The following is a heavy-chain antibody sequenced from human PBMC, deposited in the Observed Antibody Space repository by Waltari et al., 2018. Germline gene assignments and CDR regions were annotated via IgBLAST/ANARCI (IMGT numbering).Heavy chain of an antibody. D-gene: IGHD5-12*01. V-gene: IGHV3-33*01. CDR2: IWYDGTNK. CDR1: GFTLSKHG. CDR3: AREIGWLQGGVHFRAMDI. J-gene: IGHJ6*02. Sequence: QGQLVESGGGVVQPGRSLRLSCTASGFTLSKHGMQWVRQAPGRGLEWVAAIWYDGTNKNHANSVRGRFAISRENSRNTLFLQMDNLRPEDTAVYYCAREIGWLQGGVHFRAMDIWGQGTRVTVSS.